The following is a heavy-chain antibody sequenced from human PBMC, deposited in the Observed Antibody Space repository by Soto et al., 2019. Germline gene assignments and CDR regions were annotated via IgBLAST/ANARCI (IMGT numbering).Heavy chain of an antibody. Sequence: PGGSLRLSCVGSGFTFSSFEMNWVRQTPGKGLEWLSYIGRSGETIYYADSVKGRFTISRVNAKSSLFLQMTGLRDEDTGIYYCARDSRGGAARRPTFYYWGRGTLVTVSS. D-gene: IGHD6-6*01. CDR3: ARDSRGGAARRPTFYY. CDR2: IGRSGETI. CDR1: GFTFSSFE. J-gene: IGHJ4*02. V-gene: IGHV3-48*03.